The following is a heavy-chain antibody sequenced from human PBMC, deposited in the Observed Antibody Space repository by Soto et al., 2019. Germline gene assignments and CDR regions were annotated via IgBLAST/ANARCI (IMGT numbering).Heavy chain of an antibody. Sequence: SETLSLTCTVSGGSISSYYWSWIRQPPGKGLEWIGYIYYSGSTNYNPSLESRVTISVDTSKNQFSLKLSSVTAADTAVYYCARGGTTYYYGSGSYFDGMDVWGQGTTVTVSS. CDR2: IYYSGST. D-gene: IGHD3-10*01. CDR3: ARGGTTYYYGSGSYFDGMDV. V-gene: IGHV4-59*01. J-gene: IGHJ6*02. CDR1: GGSISSYY.